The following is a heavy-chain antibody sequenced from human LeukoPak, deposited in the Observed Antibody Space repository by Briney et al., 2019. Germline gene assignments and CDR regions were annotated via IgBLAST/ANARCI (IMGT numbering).Heavy chain of an antibody. Sequence: GGSLRLSCAASGFTSSSYGMHWVRQAPGKGLEWVAGISYDGRSKEYVDSVKGRFTISRDNAKNSLYLQMNSLRAEDTAVYYCAREAGTGSWPFDHRGQGTLVTVSS. CDR2: ISYDGRSK. V-gene: IGHV3-30*03. CDR1: GFTSSSYG. CDR3: AREAGTGSWPFDH. J-gene: IGHJ4*02. D-gene: IGHD6-13*01.